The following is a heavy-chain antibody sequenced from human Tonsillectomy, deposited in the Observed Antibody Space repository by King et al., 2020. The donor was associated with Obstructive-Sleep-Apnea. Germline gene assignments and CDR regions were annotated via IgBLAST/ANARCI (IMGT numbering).Heavy chain of an antibody. D-gene: IGHD5-18*01. J-gene: IGHJ5*02. CDR2: MNPNSGNT. CDR3: ARERIGTAVGRRCIDP. CDR1: GYTFTSYD. Sequence: VQLVESGAEVKKPGASVKVSCKASGYTFTSYDINWVRQATGQGLEWMGWMNPNSGNTSYAQKFQGRVTMTRNTSISTAYMELSSLRSEDTAVYYCARERIGTAVGRRCIDPWGQGTLVTVSS. V-gene: IGHV1-8*01.